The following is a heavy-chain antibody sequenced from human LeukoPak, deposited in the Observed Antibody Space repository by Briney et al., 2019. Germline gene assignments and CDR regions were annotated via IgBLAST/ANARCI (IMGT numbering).Heavy chain of an antibody. Sequence: GASVKVSCKASGYTFNNYGISWVRQAPGQGLEWMGWISAYNGNTNYAQKLQGRVTMTRNTSISTAYMELSSLRSEDTAVYYCARRSQAGGTGIGYWGQGTLVTVSS. J-gene: IGHJ4*02. D-gene: IGHD6-19*01. CDR1: GYTFNNYG. V-gene: IGHV1-18*01. CDR2: ISAYNGNT. CDR3: ARRSQAGGTGIGY.